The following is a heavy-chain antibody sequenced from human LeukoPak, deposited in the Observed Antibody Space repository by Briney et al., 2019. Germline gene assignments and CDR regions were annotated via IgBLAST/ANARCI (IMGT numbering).Heavy chain of an antibody. Sequence: GGSLRLSCAASGFTFSSYAMHWVRQAPGKGLEWVAVISYDGSNKYYADSVKGRFTISRDNSKNTLYLQMNSLRAEDTAVYYCARDSLDIVVVVAVTGGGAFDIWGQGTMVTVSS. V-gene: IGHV3-30*04. CDR1: GFTFSSYA. D-gene: IGHD2-15*01. J-gene: IGHJ3*02. CDR3: ARDSLDIVVVVAVTGGGAFDI. CDR2: ISYDGSNK.